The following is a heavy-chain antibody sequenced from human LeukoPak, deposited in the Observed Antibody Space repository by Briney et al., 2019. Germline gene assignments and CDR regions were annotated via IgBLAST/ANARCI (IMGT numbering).Heavy chain of an antibody. CDR1: GYTFTSYG. D-gene: IGHD2-15*01. V-gene: IGHV1-18*01. J-gene: IGHJ6*02. CDR3: AREALLSHNYCSGGSCPIYYYYGMDV. Sequence: GASVKVSCKASGYTFTSYGISWVRQAPGQGLEWMGRISAYNGNTNYAQKLQDRVTMTTDTSTSTAYMELRSLRSDDTAVYYCAREALLSHNYCSGGSCPIYYYYGMDVWGQGTTVTVSS. CDR2: ISAYNGNT.